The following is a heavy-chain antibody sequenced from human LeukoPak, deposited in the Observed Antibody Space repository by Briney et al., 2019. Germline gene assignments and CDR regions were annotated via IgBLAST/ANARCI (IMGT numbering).Heavy chain of an antibody. CDR1: GYTFNDYY. CDR3: ARPHGDYDPIDAFDI. D-gene: IGHD4-17*01. CDR2: INPNSGGT. Sequence: GASVKVSCKASGYTFNDYYIHWVRQAPGQGLDWMGWINPNSGGTNYAQKFQGRIIMTRDTSISTAYMELSRLRSDDTAIYYCARPHGDYDPIDAFDIWGQGTMVTVSS. V-gene: IGHV1-2*02. J-gene: IGHJ3*02.